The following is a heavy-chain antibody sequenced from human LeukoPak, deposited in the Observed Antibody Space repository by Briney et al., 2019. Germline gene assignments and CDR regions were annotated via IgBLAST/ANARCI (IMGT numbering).Heavy chain of an antibody. CDR3: ARDGGNGDYFY. CDR1: GFTFSSYE. CDR2: ISSSGSTI. Sequence: GGSLRLSCAASGFTFSSYEMNWVRQAPGKGLEWVSYISSSGSTIHYADSVKGRFTISRDNAKNSLYLQMNSLRAEDTAVYYCARDGGNGDYFYWGQGTLVTVSS. J-gene: IGHJ4*02. V-gene: IGHV3-48*03. D-gene: IGHD4-17*01.